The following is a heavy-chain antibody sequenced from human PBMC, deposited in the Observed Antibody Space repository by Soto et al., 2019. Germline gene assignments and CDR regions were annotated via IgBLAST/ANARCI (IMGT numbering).Heavy chain of an antibody. CDR2: IWYDGSNT. CDR1: GFIFSSYG. Sequence: GGSLRLSCAASGFIFSSYGMHWVRQAPGKGLEWVAVIWYDGSNTYYADPVKGRFTISRDNSKNTLFLQMNSLRDEDTAVYYCASSAAWGRGTLVTVSS. CDR3: ASSAA. D-gene: IGHD6-19*01. V-gene: IGHV3-33*01. J-gene: IGHJ5*02.